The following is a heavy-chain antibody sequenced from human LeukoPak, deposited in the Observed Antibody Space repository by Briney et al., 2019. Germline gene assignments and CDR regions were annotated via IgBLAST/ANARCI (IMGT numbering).Heavy chain of an antibody. CDR2: INPNSGGT. V-gene: IGHV1-2*02. CDR1: VYTFTGYY. D-gene: IGHD5-24*01. Sequence: ASVKVSCKASVYTFTGYYMHWVRQAPGQGLEWMGWINPNSGGTNYAQKFQGRVTMTRDTSISTAYMELSRLRSDDTAVYYCAREVTRWLQEIHYWGQGTRVTVSS. J-gene: IGHJ4*02. CDR3: AREVTRWLQEIHY.